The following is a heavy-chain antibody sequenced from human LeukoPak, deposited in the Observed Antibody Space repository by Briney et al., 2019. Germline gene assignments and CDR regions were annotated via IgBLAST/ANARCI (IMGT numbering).Heavy chain of an antibody. D-gene: IGHD4-23*01. J-gene: IGHJ4*02. V-gene: IGHV3-48*01. CDR2: ISSSSRTI. CDR1: GFTFTRYG. Sequence: GGSLRLSCAASGFTFTRYGMVWVRQAPGKGLEWVSYISSSSRTIYYADSVKGRFTISRDNAKNSLYLQMNSLRAEDTAVYYCARDAGGNSRWFDYWGQGTPVTVSS. CDR3: ARDAGGNSRWFDY.